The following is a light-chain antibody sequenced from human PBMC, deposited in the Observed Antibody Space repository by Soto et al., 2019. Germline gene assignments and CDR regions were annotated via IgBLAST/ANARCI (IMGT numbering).Light chain of an antibody. J-gene: IGKJ5*01. Sequence: ELVLTQSPGTLSLSPAARATLSCRASQSVSSNFLAWYQQKPGQAPRLLIYGASNRATGFPDRFSGSGSGTDFTLTISRLEPEEFAVYYCQQYGSSPITVGQGTRLAIK. CDR2: GAS. V-gene: IGKV3-20*01. CDR1: QSVSSNF. CDR3: QQYGSSPIT.